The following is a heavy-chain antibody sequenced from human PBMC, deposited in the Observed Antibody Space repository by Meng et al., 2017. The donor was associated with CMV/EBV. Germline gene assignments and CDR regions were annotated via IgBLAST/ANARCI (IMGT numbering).Heavy chain of an antibody. D-gene: IGHD3-10*01. J-gene: IGHJ4*02. CDR3: ARVGVGESFDY. CDR2: IYYSGST. Sequence: SETLSLTCTVSGGSISSYYWSWIRQPPGKGLEWIGYIYYSGSTNYNPSLKGRVTISVDTSKNQFSLKLSSVTAADTAVYYCARVGVGESFDYWGQGTLVTVSS. V-gene: IGHV4-59*01. CDR1: GGSISSYY.